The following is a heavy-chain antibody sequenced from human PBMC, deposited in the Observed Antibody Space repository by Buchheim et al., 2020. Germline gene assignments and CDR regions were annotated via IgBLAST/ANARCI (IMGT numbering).Heavy chain of an antibody. J-gene: IGHJ4*02. V-gene: IGHV3-23*01. D-gene: IGHD5-12*01. CDR3: ANRRGYSGYEDY. Sequence: EVQLLESGGGLVQPGGSLRLSCVASGFTFGSYAMNWVRQAPGKGLEWISAVLVGGGTFYADSVKGRFVISRDNSKNTLYLQMNGLRAEDTAVYFCANRRGYSGYEDYWGKGTL. CDR1: GFTFGSYA. CDR2: VLVGGGT.